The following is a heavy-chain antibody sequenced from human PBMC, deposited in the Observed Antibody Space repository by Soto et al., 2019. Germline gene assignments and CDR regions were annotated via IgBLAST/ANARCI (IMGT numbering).Heavy chain of an antibody. J-gene: IGHJ3*02. CDR3: ARTPHYGDYAGNAFDI. Sequence: ASVKVSCKASGYTFTSYAVHWVRQAPGQRLEWMGWINAGNGNTKYSQKFQGRVTITRDTSASTAYMELSSLRSEDTAVYYCARTPHYGDYAGNAFDIWGQGTMVTVSS. CDR2: INAGNGNT. V-gene: IGHV1-3*01. CDR1: GYTFTSYA. D-gene: IGHD4-17*01.